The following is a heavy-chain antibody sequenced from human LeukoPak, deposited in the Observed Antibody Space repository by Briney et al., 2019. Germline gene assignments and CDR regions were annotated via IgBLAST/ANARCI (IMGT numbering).Heavy chain of an antibody. J-gene: IGHJ4*02. Sequence: GGSLRLSCAASGFTFSTYTMNWVRQAPGKGLEWVSSISSSSSYIYYADSVKGRFTISRDNAKNSLYLQMNSLRAEDTAVYYCARGLPSPLYSSGWYGFDYWGQGTLVTVSS. V-gene: IGHV3-21*01. D-gene: IGHD6-19*01. CDR1: GFTFSTYT. CDR2: ISSSSSYI. CDR3: ARGLPSPLYSSGWYGFDY.